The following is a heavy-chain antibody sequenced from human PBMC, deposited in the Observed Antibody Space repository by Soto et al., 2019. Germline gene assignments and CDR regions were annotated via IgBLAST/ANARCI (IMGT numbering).Heavy chain of an antibody. V-gene: IGHV4-31*03. J-gene: IGHJ5*02. Sequence: PSETLSLTCTVSGGSISSGGYYWSWIRQHPGKGLEWIGYIYYSGSIYYNPSLKSRVTISVDTSKNQFSLKLSSVTAADTAVYYCARDYYDSSGYSQNWFDPWGQGTLVTVSS. CDR1: GGSISSGGYY. CDR2: IYYSGSI. CDR3: ARDYYDSSGYSQNWFDP. D-gene: IGHD3-22*01.